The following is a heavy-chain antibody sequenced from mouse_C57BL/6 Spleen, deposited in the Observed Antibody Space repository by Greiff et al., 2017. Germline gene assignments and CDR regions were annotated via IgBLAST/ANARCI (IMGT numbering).Heavy chain of an antibody. V-gene: IGHV6-6*01. CDR1: GFTFSDAW. J-gene: IGHJ1*03. CDR2: IRHKANNHAT. Sequence: DVMLVESGGGLVQPGGSMKLSCAASGFTFSDAWMDWVRQSPEKGLEWVAEIRHKANNHATYYAESVKGRFTISRDASKSSVYLQMNSLRAEDTGIYDCTGLSYGSSGYFDVWGTGTTVTVSS. D-gene: IGHD1-1*01. CDR3: TGLSYGSSGYFDV.